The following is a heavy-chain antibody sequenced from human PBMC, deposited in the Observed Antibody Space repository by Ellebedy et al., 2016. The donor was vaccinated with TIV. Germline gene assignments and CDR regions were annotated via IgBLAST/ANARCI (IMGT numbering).Heavy chain of an antibody. CDR2: ISAYNGNT. V-gene: IGHV1-18*04. CDR1: GYTFTSYY. D-gene: IGHD3-22*01. J-gene: IGHJ4*02. CDR3: ARGDYYDSSGYQTPFDY. Sequence: AASVKVSCKASGYTFTSYYMHWVRQAPGQGLEWMGWISAYNGNTNYAQKLQGRVTMTTDTSTSTAYMELRSLRSDDTAVYYCARGDYYDSSGYQTPFDYWGQGTLVTVSS.